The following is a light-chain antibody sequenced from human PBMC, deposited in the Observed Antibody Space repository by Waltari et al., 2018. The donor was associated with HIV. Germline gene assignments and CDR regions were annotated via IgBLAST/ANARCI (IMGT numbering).Light chain of an antibody. CDR1: TSTIGSNS. Sequence: QSVLTQPPSVSAAPGQKVTISCSGSTSTIGSNSVSWYQQLPGTAPKLLIYDNNKRPSGIPDRFSGSKSGTSATLGITGLQTGDEADYYCGTWDSSLSAYVVFGGGTKLTVL. CDR2: DNN. J-gene: IGLJ2*01. CDR3: GTWDSSLSAYVV. V-gene: IGLV1-51*01.